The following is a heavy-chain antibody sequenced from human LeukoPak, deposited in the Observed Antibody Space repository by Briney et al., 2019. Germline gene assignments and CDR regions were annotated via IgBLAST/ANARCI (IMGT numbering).Heavy chain of an antibody. J-gene: IGHJ1*01. CDR3: ARDGPPMIVGPH. CDR2: IYSGGST. Sequence: GGSLRLSCAASGFTVSSNYMSWVRQAPGKRLEWVSVIYSGGSTYYADSVKGRFTISRDNSKNTLYLQMNSLRAEDTAVYYCARDGPPMIVGPHWGQGTLVTVSS. D-gene: IGHD3-22*01. V-gene: IGHV3-53*01. CDR1: GFTVSSNY.